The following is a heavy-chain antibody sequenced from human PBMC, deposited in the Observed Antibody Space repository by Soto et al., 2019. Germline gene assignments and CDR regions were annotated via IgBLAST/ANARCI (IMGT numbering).Heavy chain of an antibody. CDR1: GGSIISSSYY. J-gene: IGHJ6*02. D-gene: IGHD3-22*01. V-gene: IGHV4-39*07. CDR3: VRDWYDYDSSGYYFGSSDEYYYYGMDV. Sequence: SETLSLTCTVSGGSIISSSYYWGWIRQPPGKGLEWIGSIYYSGSTYYNPSLKSRVTISVDTSKNQFSLKLSSVTAADTAVYYCVRDWYDYDSSGYYFGSSDEYYYYGMDVWGQGTTVTVSS. CDR2: IYYSGST.